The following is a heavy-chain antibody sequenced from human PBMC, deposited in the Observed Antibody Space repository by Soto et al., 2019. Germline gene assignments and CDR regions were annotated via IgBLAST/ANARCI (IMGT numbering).Heavy chain of an antibody. D-gene: IGHD4-17*01. CDR3: ARARDGVLFDY. Sequence: GWSLRLSCAASGFTFSSYAMHWVRQAPGKGLEWVAVISYDGSNKYYADSVKGRFTISRDNSKNTLYLQMNSLRAEDTAVYYCARARDGVLFDYWGQGTLVTVSS. CDR1: GFTFSSYA. J-gene: IGHJ4*02. CDR2: ISYDGSNK. V-gene: IGHV3-30-3*01.